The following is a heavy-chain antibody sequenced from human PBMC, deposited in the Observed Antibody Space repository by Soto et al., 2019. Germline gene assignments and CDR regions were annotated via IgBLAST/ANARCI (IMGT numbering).Heavy chain of an antibody. CDR1: GYIFSNYY. D-gene: IGHD1-26*01. J-gene: IGHJ6*02. CDR2: INPSGGTT. V-gene: IGHV1-46*01. Sequence: QVQLVQSGAEVKKTGASVKVSCKASGYIFSNYYMHWVRQAPRQGLGWVGIINPSGGTTSYAQKSQCRVPLTSDTSTSTFYMELSSLRSEDTAVYYCARGDGRGSTGFYYYSGMDVWGQGTTVTVSS. CDR3: ARGDGRGSTGFYYYSGMDV.